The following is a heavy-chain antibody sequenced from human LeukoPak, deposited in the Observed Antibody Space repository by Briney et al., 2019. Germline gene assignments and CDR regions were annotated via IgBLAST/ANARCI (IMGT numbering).Heavy chain of an antibody. CDR3: AREGHYDILTGYSPLEYYFYYMDV. CDR2: ISSDGVEK. D-gene: IGHD3-9*01. Sequence: GGSLRLSCEASGFTFSNYGIHWVRQAPGKGLEWVAAISSDGVEKHYADSVKGRFTISRDNSKSTLYLQMNSLRAEDTALYYCAREGHYDILTGYSPLEYYFYYMDVWGKGTTVTVSS. V-gene: IGHV3-30*04. J-gene: IGHJ6*03. CDR1: GFTFSNYG.